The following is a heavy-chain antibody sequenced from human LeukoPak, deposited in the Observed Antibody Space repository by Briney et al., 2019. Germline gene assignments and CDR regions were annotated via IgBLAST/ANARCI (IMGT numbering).Heavy chain of an antibody. Sequence: SVKVPCKASGGTLSSYAISWVRQAPGQGREWMGGVMPIFCTANYAQKFQGRVTISADGSTGKAHMALSSLRSEDPAVCYCASDHSSFGHFDSGGQGTLVTVSS. J-gene: IGHJ4*02. CDR2: VMPIFCTA. CDR3: ASDHSSFGHFDS. V-gene: IGHV1-69*01. CDR1: GGTLSSYA. D-gene: IGHD3-22*01.